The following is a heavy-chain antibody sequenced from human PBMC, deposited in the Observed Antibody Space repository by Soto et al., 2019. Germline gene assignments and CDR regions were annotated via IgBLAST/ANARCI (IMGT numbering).Heavy chain of an antibody. CDR2: IDAGNGNT. J-gene: IGHJ6*02. D-gene: IGHD5-18*01. CDR1: GYTFTSYP. Sequence: ASLKVSCKASGYTFTSYPTHWVRHAPGQRLAWMGWIDAGNGNTKYSQKFRGRVTFTTDTSASTAYMDLSRLRSEDTAVYYCARAGYTSRSPYYGMDVWGQGTTVTVSS. V-gene: IGHV1-3*01. CDR3: ARAGYTSRSPYYGMDV.